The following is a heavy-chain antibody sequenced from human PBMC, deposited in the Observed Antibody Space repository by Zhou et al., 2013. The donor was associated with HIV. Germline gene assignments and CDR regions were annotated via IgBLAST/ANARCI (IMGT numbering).Heavy chain of an antibody. J-gene: IGHJ4*02. D-gene: IGHD4-17*01. CDR3: VRYGDYTPFDY. CDR2: MNPRSGNT. CDR1: GYTFTNYD. V-gene: IGHV1-8*02. Sequence: QVQLVQSGAEVRKPGASVKVSCKASGYTFTNYDINWVRQATGQGLEWMGWMNPRSGNTGYAQKFQGRVTMTRDASISTAYMDLTGLISDDAAVYYCVRYGDYTPFDYWGQGTCSPSP.